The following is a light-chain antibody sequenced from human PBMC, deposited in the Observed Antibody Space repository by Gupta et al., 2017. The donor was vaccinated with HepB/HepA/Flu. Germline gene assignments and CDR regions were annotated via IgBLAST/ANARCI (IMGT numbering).Light chain of an antibody. J-gene: IGKJ1*01. V-gene: IGKV1-12*01. CDR2: GAS. CDR3: QQASPFPRP. Sequence: DIQMTQSPSFLSASIGDRVTITCRASQGIENWLVWYQQKPGKAPKLLIYGASILQSGVPSRFSGSGSGTELKLTIGSLQPDDFATYSCQQASPFPRPFGQGTRVEIK. CDR1: QGIENW.